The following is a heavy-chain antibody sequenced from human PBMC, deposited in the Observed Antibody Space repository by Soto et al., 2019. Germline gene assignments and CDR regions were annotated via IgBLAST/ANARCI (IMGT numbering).Heavy chain of an antibody. J-gene: IGHJ4*02. V-gene: IGHV4-31*03. CDR1: GGSISSRGFY. CDR3: ARLEGLATISYYFDF. Sequence: PSETLSLTCTVSGGSISSRGFYWTWIRQHPGKGLEWIGYIYYSGSTYYNPSLKSRATISPDKSKSQFSLKLDSVTAADSAVYFCARLEGLATISYYFDFWGPGALVTVSS. CDR2: IYYSGST. D-gene: IGHD3-9*01.